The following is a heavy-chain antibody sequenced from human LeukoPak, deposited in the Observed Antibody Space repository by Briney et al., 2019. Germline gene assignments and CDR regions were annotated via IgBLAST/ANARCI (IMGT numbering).Heavy chain of an antibody. CDR1: GYTFTGYY. V-gene: IGHV1-2*02. Sequence: ASVKVSCKASGYTFTGYYMHWVRQAPGQGLEWMGWINPNSGGTNYAQKFQGRVTMTRDTSISTAYMELSRLRSDDTAAYYCARDSPVWSGSYYYYGMDVWGQGTTVTVSS. CDR3: ARDSPVWSGSYYYYGMDV. J-gene: IGHJ6*02. D-gene: IGHD3-3*01. CDR2: INPNSGGT.